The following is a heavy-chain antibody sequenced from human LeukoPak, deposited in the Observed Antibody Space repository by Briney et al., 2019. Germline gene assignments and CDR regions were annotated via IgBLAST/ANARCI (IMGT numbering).Heavy chain of an antibody. J-gene: IGHJ4*02. Sequence: KPSETLSLTCTVSGGSISSHYWSWIRQSPGKGLEWIAYLFDSVNTKDNPSLQSRLTLSADTSKNQFSLRLSSVTAADTAVYYCATIKRGSIFGYFDFWGQGIKVTVSS. D-gene: IGHD5-18*01. V-gene: IGHV4-59*11. CDR3: ATIKRGSIFGYFDF. CDR2: LFDSVNT. CDR1: GGSISSHY.